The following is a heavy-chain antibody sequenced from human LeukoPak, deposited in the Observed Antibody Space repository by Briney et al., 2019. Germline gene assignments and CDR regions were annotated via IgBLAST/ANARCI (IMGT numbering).Heavy chain of an antibody. J-gene: IGHJ4*02. D-gene: IGHD3-10*01. CDR2: IYYSGST. V-gene: IGHV4-39*01. CDR1: GGSISSSSYY. CDR3: SRHLWFVQLSLDY. Sequence: SETLSLICTVSGGSISSSSYYWGWIRQTPGKGLEWIGRIYYSGSTYYNPSLKSRVTISVDTSKTHFALKLSSVTAADTAVYYCSRHLWFVQLSLDYWGQGTLVTVSS.